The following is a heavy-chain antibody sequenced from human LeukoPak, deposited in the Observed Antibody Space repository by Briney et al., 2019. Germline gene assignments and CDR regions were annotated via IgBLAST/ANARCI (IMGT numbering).Heavy chain of an antibody. V-gene: IGHV1-18*01. CDR2: ISAYNGNT. J-gene: IGHJ6*02. CDR3: ARDPPSVLGYYYGMDV. D-gene: IGHD3-16*01. CDR1: GYTFTSYG. Sequence: GASVKVSCKASGYTFTSYGISWVRQAPGQGLEWMGWISAYNGNTNYAQKLQGRVTMTTDTSTSTAYMELRSLRSDDTAVYYCARDPPSVLGYYYGMDVWGQGTTVTVSS.